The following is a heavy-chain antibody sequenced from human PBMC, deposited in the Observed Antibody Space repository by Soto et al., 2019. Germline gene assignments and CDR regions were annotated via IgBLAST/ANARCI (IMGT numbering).Heavy chain of an antibody. V-gene: IGHV3-23*01. J-gene: IGHJ4*02. CDR1: GFTFSSYA. Sequence: EVQLLESGGGLVQPGGSLRLSCAASGFTFSSYAMSWVRQAPGKGLEWFSAISGSGGSTYYADSVKGRFTISRDNSKTTLYLQRNSLRADDTAVYYCAKDREYYDYVWGSLSYFDYWGQGTLVTVSS. CDR2: ISGSGGST. D-gene: IGHD3-16*01. CDR3: AKDREYYDYVWGSLSYFDY.